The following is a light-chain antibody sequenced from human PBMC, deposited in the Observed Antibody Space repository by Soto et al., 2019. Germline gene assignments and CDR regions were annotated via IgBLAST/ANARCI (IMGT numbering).Light chain of an antibody. V-gene: IGKV3-15*01. J-gene: IGKJ4*01. CDR2: GAS. Sequence: EIVMTQSPATLSVSPGEGATLSCRASHGIGTALAWYQQKPGQTPRLLMYGASIRATGVPARFSGSASGTEFTLTITSLQSVDFAVYYCQHYSDWPLTFGGGTKVESK. CDR3: QHYSDWPLT. CDR1: HGIGTA.